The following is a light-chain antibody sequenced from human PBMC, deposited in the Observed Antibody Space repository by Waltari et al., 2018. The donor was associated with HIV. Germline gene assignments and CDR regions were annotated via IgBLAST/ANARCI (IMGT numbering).Light chain of an antibody. CDR2: GAS. CDR3: HQYGSSPET. J-gene: IGKJ1*01. Sequence: DTALTQSPGTLSLSPGEAAILSCRTSQPVSSSHLGWYQQKPGQAPRLLVYGASTRAAGIPDRFSSSGSGADFTLSISRLEPEDFAVYYCHQYGSSPETFGQGTKV. CDR1: QPVSSSH. V-gene: IGKV3-20*01.